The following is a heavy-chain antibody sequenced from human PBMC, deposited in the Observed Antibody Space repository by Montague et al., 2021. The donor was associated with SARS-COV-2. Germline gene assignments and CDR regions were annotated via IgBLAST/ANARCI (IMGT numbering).Heavy chain of an antibody. V-gene: IGHV3-30-3*01. Sequence: SLILSCAASGFTFSSYAMHWVRQAPGKGLEWVAVISYDGSNKYYXDSVKGRFTISRDNSKNTLYLQMNSLRAEDTAVYYCARVKGGGYDLPDYWGQGTLVTVSS. CDR1: GFTFSSYA. CDR2: ISYDGSNK. J-gene: IGHJ4*02. D-gene: IGHD5-12*01. CDR3: ARVKGGGYDLPDY.